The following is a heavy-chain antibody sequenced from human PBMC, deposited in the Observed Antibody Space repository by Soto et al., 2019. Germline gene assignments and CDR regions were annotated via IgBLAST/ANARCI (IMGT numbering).Heavy chain of an antibody. D-gene: IGHD5-12*01. Sequence: SETLSLTCTVSGGSISSGGYYWSWIRQHPGKGLEWIGYIYYSGSTYHNPSLKSRVTISVDTSKNQFSLKLSSVTAADTAVYYCARTRGRDGYNWHYWGQGTLVTVSS. CDR2: IYYSGST. CDR1: GGSISSGGYY. J-gene: IGHJ4*02. CDR3: ARTRGRDGYNWHY. V-gene: IGHV4-31*03.